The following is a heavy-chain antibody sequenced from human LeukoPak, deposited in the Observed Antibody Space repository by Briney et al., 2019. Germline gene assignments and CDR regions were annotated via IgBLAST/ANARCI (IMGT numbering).Heavy chain of an antibody. CDR3: ARSTWGSGFDY. V-gene: IGHV3-72*01. Sequence: QTGGSLRLSCAASGFTFRNYYMHWVRQAPGKGLEWVGRSRNKPDSYTTEYAASVKGRFTISRDDSKNSLYLQMNSLKTEDTAVYYCARSTWGSGFDYWGQETLVTVSS. CDR1: GFTFRNYY. D-gene: IGHD7-27*01. CDR2: SRNKPDSYTT. J-gene: IGHJ4*02.